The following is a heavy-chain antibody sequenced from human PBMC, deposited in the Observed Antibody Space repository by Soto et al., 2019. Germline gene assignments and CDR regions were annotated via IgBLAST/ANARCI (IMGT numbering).Heavy chain of an antibody. J-gene: IGHJ4*02. Sequence: EGSLRLSCAASGFTFSSYSMNWVRQAPGKGLEWVSYISSSSSTIYYADSVKGRFTISRDNAKNSLYLQMNSLRDEDTAVYYCARGSSGWYQGGDSDYWGQGTLVTVSS. D-gene: IGHD6-19*01. CDR1: GFTFSSYS. V-gene: IGHV3-48*02. CDR2: ISSSSSTI. CDR3: ARGSSGWYQGGDSDY.